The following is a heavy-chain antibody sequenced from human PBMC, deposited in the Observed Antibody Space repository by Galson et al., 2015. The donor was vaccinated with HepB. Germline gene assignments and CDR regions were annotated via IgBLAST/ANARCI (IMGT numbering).Heavy chain of an antibody. J-gene: IGHJ5*02. Sequence: QSGAEVKKPGESLRISCQGSGYSFTSYWITWVRQMPGKGLEWMGRIDPSDSYTNYSPSFQGHVTISVDKSIGTAYLQWSSLKASDTAMYYCARPHSSSSAWFDPWGQGTLVTVSS. D-gene: IGHD6-6*01. V-gene: IGHV5-10-1*01. CDR2: IDPSDSYT. CDR3: ARPHSSSSAWFDP. CDR1: GYSFTSYW.